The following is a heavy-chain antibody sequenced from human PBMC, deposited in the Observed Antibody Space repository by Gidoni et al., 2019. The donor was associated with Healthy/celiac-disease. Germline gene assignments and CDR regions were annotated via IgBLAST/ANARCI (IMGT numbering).Heavy chain of an antibody. CDR1: GFTFDDYA. V-gene: IGHV3-9*01. D-gene: IGHD6-19*01. CDR3: AKDIRYTIAVPMDV. J-gene: IGHJ6*02. Sequence: EVQLVESGGGSVQPGRSLRLTCAASGFTFDDYAMHWVRQAPGKGLEWVSGISWNSGSIGYADSVKGRFTISRDNAKNSLYLQMNSLRAEDTALYYCAKDIRYTIAVPMDVWGQGTTVTVSS. CDR2: ISWNSGSI.